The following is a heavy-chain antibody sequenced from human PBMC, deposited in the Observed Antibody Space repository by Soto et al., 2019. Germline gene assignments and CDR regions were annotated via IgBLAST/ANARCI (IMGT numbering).Heavy chain of an antibody. Sequence: EVQLLKSGGGLVEPGGSLILSCVASGFTFSTYAMSWVRQAPGKGLEWVSIIGSSGGVTVYADSVKGRFTISRDNSKNTLYLQMNSLTAEDTAVYYCAKHFVNGEIDYWGQGTLVTVSS. J-gene: IGHJ4*02. CDR3: AKHFVNGEIDY. V-gene: IGHV3-23*01. D-gene: IGHD3-10*01. CDR1: GFTFSTYA. CDR2: IGSSGGVT.